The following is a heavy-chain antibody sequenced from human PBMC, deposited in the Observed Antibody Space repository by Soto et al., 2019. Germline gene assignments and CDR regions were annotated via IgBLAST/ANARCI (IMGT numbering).Heavy chain of an antibody. CDR1: GYTFRNYG. J-gene: IGHJ4*02. D-gene: IGHD3-3*01. CDR2: ISPYNGNT. CDR3: ARDLVSGSDFWSAYNRRSFDF. V-gene: IGHV1-18*01. Sequence: ASVKVSCKASGYTFRNYGITWVRQAPGQGLEWMAWISPYNGNTNYAQDLQGRVTMTTDTSTSTAYMELRSLTSEDTAMYYCARDLVSGSDFWSAYNRRSFDFWGPGTLVTVSS.